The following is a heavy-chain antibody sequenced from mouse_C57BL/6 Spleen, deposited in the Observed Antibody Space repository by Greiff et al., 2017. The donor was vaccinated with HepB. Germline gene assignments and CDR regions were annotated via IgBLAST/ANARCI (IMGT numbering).Heavy chain of an antibody. CDR2: INPNNGGT. D-gene: IGHD2-5*01. J-gene: IGHJ2*01. V-gene: IGHV1-18*01. CDR3: ARGVVGYSNYVYFDY. CDR1: GYTFTDYN. Sequence: EVQLKESGPELVKPGASVKIPCKASGYTFTDYNMDWVKQSHGKSLEWIGDINPNNGGTIYNQKFKGKATLTVDKSSSTAYMELRSLTSEDTAVYYCARGVVGYSNYVYFDYWGQGTTLTVSS.